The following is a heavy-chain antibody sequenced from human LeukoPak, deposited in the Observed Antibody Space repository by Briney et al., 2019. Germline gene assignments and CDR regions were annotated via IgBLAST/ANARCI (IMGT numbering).Heavy chain of an antibody. CDR1: GGTFSXYA. CDR2: IIPILGIA. CDR3: ARPWTHTVRYAFDI. Sequence: KXSCXASGGTFSXYAXSWVRQAPGQGLEWXGRIIPILGIANYAQKFQGRVTITADKSTSTAYMELSSLRSEDTAVYYCARPWTHTVRYAFDIWGQGTMVTVSS. D-gene: IGHD4-17*01. V-gene: IGHV1-69*04. J-gene: IGHJ3*02.